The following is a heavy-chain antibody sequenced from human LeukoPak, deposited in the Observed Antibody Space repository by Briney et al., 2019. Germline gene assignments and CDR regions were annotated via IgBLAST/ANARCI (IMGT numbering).Heavy chain of an antibody. V-gene: IGHV3-23*01. D-gene: IGHD6-13*01. CDR3: AKDGPHGAGKWAPRYYYYMDV. CDR2: ISGSGGST. Sequence: GGSLRLSCAASGFTFSSYAMSWVRQAPGKGLEWVSAISGSGGSTYYADSVKGRFTISRDNAKNSLYLQMNSLRAEDTALYYCAKDGPHGAGKWAPRYYYYMDVWGKGTTVTISS. J-gene: IGHJ6*03. CDR1: GFTFSSYA.